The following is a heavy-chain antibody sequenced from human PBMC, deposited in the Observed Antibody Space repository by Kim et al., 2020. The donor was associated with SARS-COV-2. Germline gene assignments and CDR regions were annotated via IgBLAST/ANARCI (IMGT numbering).Heavy chain of an antibody. J-gene: IGHJ6*02. V-gene: IGHV3-21*04. CDR2: ISGSSRYI. CDR1: GFNFSRFS. Sequence: GGSLRLSCAASGFNFSRFSINWVRQAPGKGLEWVASISGSSRYIFYRDSVKGRFTIARDNVKNSLSLEMNSLRVEDIGIYYCARDKFDGMDVWGQGTTVTVSS. CDR3: ARDKFDGMDV.